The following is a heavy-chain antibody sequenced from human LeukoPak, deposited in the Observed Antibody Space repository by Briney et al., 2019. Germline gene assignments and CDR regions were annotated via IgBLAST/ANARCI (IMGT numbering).Heavy chain of an antibody. CDR1: GYTFTSYY. J-gene: IGHJ4*02. Sequence: EASVKVSCKASGYTFTSYYMHWVRQAPGQGLEWMGIINPSGGSTSYAQKFQGRVTMTRDTSTSTVYMELSSLRSEDTAVYYCARDYDRITIFGVVITPLFDYWGQGTLDTVSS. D-gene: IGHD3-3*01. CDR2: INPSGGST. CDR3: ARDYDRITIFGVVITPLFDY. V-gene: IGHV1-46*01.